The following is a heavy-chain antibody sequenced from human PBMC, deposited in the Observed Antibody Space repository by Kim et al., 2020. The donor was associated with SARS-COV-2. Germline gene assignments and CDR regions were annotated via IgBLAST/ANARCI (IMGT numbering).Heavy chain of an antibody. J-gene: IGHJ3*02. D-gene: IGHD3-9*01. CDR1: GGSFSDYY. CDR3: ARLTGWLQNDAFDI. V-gene: IGHV4-34*01. CDR2: INHSGST. Sequence: SETLSLTCAVYGGSFSDYYWSWIRQPPGKGLEWIGQINHSGSTNYNPSLKSRVTISVDTSKNQFSLKLSSVTAADTAVYYCARLTGWLQNDAFDIWGQGTMVTVSS.